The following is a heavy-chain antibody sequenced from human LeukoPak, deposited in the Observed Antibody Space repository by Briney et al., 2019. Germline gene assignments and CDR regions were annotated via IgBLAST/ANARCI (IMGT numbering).Heavy chain of an antibody. J-gene: IGHJ6*02. Sequence: SETLSLTCTVSGGSISSGGYYWSWIRQHPGKGLEWIGYIYYSGSTYYNPSLKSRVTISVDTSKNQFSLKLSSVTAADTAVYYCARYGTTGRPYYYYGMDVWGQGTTVTVSS. CDR1: GGSISSGGYY. V-gene: IGHV4-31*03. D-gene: IGHD1-1*01. CDR2: IYYSGST. CDR3: ARYGTTGRPYYYYGMDV.